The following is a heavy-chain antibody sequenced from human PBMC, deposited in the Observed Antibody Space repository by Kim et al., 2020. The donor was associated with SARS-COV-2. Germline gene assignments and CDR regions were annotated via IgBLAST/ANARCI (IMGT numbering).Heavy chain of an antibody. CDR3: ASAGIAAAGTGNAFDI. D-gene: IGHD6-13*01. V-gene: IGHV1-69*01. J-gene: IGHJ3*02. Sequence: KFQGRVTITADESTSTAYMELSSLRSEDTAVYYCASAGIAAAGTGNAFDIWGQGTMVTVSS.